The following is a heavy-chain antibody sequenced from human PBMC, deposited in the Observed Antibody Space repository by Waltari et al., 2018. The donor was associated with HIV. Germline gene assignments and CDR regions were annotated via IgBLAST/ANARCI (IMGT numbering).Heavy chain of an antibody. CDR1: GYTLSDLS. CDR2: FDPKNGKP. J-gene: IGHJ1*01. V-gene: IGHV1-24*01. CDR3: VTLYKQSPLYSNF. D-gene: IGHD2-15*01. Sequence: QVHLLQSAFDMKRPGASVTIACKVSGYTLSDLSMQWVRQGPVHRLEWMGGFDPKNGKPVYSQRFWGRVSLAEDTSEDTAYLELNRLTSDDTAVYYCVTLYKQSPLYSNFWGQGTLVTVSP.